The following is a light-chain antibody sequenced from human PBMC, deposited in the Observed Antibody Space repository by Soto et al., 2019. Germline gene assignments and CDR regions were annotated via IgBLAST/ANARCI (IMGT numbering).Light chain of an antibody. CDR2: RNN. J-gene: IGLJ7*01. Sequence: QSAMTQPPSASGTPGQEVTISCSGSSSNIGNNYVYWYHQVPGKAPKLLIYRNNQRPSGVPDRFSGSKSDTSASLAITGLRSEDDGHYYCSSWDNHRTGPVFGGGTQLTVL. CDR3: SSWDNHRTGPV. CDR1: SSNIGNNY. V-gene: IGLV1-47*01.